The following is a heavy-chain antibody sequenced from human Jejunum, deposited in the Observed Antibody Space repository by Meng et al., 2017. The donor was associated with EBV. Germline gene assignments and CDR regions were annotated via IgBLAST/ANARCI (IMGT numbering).Heavy chain of an antibody. CDR3: ARGVAAGFDY. V-gene: IGHV1-8*02. CDR1: GYTFTSYD. D-gene: IGHD6-13*01. Sequence: QGRVVQSGGEVKKAGASVEVSCKASGYTFTSYDINWVRQATGQGPEWMGWMSPNSGNTGYAQKFQGRVTMTRDTSISTAYMELSSLRSEDTAVYYCARGVAAGFDYWGQGTLVTVSS. J-gene: IGHJ4*02. CDR2: MSPNSGNT.